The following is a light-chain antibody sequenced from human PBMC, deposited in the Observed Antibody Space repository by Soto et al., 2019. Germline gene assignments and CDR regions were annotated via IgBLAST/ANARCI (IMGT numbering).Light chain of an antibody. CDR2: KAS. Sequence: DIQMTQSPSTLAASVGDRVTITCRAGENIGAWLAWYQQQPGKAPKLLIYKASSLESGVPSRFSGGGSGTEFTLTISSLQPDDFETYYCQQYHIYSWTFGQGTKVDIK. J-gene: IGKJ1*01. V-gene: IGKV1-5*03. CDR1: ENIGAW. CDR3: QQYHIYSWT.